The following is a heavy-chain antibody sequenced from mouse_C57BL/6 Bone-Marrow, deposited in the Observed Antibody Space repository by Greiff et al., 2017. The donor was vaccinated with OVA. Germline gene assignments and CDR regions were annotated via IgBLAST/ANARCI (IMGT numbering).Heavy chain of an antibody. J-gene: IGHJ4*01. V-gene: IGHV1-15*01. CDR1: GYTFTDYE. CDR2: IDPETGGT. D-gene: IGHD2-1*01. CDR3: YIYYGNYEGAMDY. Sequence: QVQLQQSGAELVRPGASVTLSCKASGYTFTDYEMHWVKQTPVHGLEWIGAIDPETGGTAYNQKFKGKAILTADNASSTAYMELRSLTSEDSAVYYCYIYYGNYEGAMDYWGQGTSVTVSS.